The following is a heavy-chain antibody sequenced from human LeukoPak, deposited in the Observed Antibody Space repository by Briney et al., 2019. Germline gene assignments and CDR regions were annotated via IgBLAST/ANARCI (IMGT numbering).Heavy chain of an antibody. CDR2: IWYDGSNK. CDR3: ARARGNNYGVFDI. D-gene: IGHD4-17*01. J-gene: IGHJ3*02. V-gene: IGHV3-33*01. CDR1: GFTFSSYG. Sequence: GGSLRLSCAASGFTFSSYGMHWVRQAPGKGLEWVAVIWYDGSNKYYADSVKGRFTISRDNSKNTLYLQMNSLRAEDTAVYYCARARGNNYGVFDIWGQGTMVTVSS.